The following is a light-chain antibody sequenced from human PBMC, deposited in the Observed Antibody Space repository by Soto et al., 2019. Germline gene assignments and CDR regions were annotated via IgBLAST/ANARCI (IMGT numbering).Light chain of an antibody. CDR1: QSVSSN. CDR3: QQRSNWPIT. V-gene: IGKV3-11*01. Sequence: VLTHSPATLSVSPGERPTLCCRASQSVSSNLAWYQQKPGQAPRTLIYDASNRATGIPARFSGSGYGTDFNLTISSLETEDLAVYDCQQRSNWPITFGQGTRLEIK. J-gene: IGKJ5*01. CDR2: DAS.